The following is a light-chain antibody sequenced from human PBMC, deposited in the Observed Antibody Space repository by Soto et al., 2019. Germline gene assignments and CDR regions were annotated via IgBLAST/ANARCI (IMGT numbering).Light chain of an antibody. CDR3: QQYNSYPYT. Sequence: DIHMTQSPSTLSASVGDRVTITCRASQSISSWLAWYQQKPGKAPKLLISKASSLESGVPSSFSGSGSGTEFTLTISSLQPGDFATYYCQQYNSYPYTFGQGTKLEIK. CDR1: QSISSW. CDR2: KAS. J-gene: IGKJ2*01. V-gene: IGKV1-5*03.